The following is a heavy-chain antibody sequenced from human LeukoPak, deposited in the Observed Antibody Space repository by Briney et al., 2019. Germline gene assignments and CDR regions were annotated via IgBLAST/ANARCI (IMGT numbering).Heavy chain of an antibody. CDR2: IVVGSGNT. J-gene: IGHJ4*02. Sequence: SVKVSCKASGFTFTSSAMQWVRQARGQRLEWIGWIVVGSGNTNYAQKFQERVTITRDMSTSTAYMEVSSLRSEDTAVYYCAADPGGPTVTPAYWGQGTLVTVSS. D-gene: IGHD4-17*01. CDR3: AADPGGPTVTPAY. V-gene: IGHV1-58*02. CDR1: GFTFTSSA.